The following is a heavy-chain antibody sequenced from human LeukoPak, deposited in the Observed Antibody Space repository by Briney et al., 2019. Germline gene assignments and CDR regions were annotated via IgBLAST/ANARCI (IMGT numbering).Heavy chain of an antibody. D-gene: IGHD2-21*01. V-gene: IGHV3-21*01. CDR2: IRSSSSYI. CDR3: ARVGLVRTYGMDV. Sequence: VGALRLSCAASEFTLRCYSMNWVRQAPGKGLGCVSSIRSSSSYIYYADSVKDRFTISRDNAKNSLYLQMNSLRAEDTAVYYCARVGLVRTYGMDVWGQGTTVTVSS. CDR1: EFTLRCYS. J-gene: IGHJ6*02.